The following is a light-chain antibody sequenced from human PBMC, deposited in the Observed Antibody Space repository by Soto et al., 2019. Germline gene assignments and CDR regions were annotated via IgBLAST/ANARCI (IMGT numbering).Light chain of an antibody. V-gene: IGLV2-14*01. CDR3: SSYTSSSTLYV. CDR2: EVS. CDR1: SSDVGGYNY. Sequence: QSVLTQPRSVSGSPGQPVTISCTGTSSDVGGYNYVSWYQQHPGKAPQVMIYEVSNRPSGVSNRFSGSKSGNTASLTISGLQAEDEADYYCSSYTSSSTLYVFGTGTKVTVL. J-gene: IGLJ1*01.